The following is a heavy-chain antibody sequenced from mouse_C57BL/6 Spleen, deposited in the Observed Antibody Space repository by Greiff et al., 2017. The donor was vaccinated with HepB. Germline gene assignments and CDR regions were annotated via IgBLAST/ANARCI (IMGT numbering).Heavy chain of an antibody. Sequence: QVQLQQSGAELVKPGASVKISCKASGYAFSSYWMNWVKQRPGKGLEWIGQIYPGDGDTNYNGKFKGKATLTADKSSSTAYMQLSSLTSEDSAVYFCARLGYDYDVWYFDVWGTGTTVTVSS. CDR2: IYPGDGDT. D-gene: IGHD2-4*01. CDR3: ARLGYDYDVWYFDV. V-gene: IGHV1-80*01. J-gene: IGHJ1*03. CDR1: GYAFSSYW.